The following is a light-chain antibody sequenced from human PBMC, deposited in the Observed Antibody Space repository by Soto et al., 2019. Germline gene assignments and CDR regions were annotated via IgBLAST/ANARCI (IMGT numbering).Light chain of an antibody. CDR3: QQYDSFPWT. CDR1: QSVSSSD. CDR2: GAS. J-gene: IGKJ1*01. Sequence: EIVLTQSPATLSLSPGERASLSCRASQSVSSSDLAWYQQKPGQAPRLLIHGASSRATGIPDRFSGSGSGRDFTVTISRLEPEDSAVYYCQQYDSFPWTFGQGTKVEI. V-gene: IGKV3-20*01.